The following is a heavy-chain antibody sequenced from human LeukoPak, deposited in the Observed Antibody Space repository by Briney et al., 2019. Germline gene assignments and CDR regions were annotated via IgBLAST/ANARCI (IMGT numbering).Heavy chain of an antibody. CDR3: ARDLSGSYFDAFDI. D-gene: IGHD1-26*01. Sequence: GGSLRLSCAASGFTLSSYSMNWVRQAPGKGLEWVSSISSSSSYIYYADSVKGRFTISRDNAKNSLYLQMNSLRAEDTAVYYCARDLSGSYFDAFDIWGQGTMVTVSS. V-gene: IGHV3-21*01. CDR2: ISSSSSYI. CDR1: GFTLSSYS. J-gene: IGHJ3*02.